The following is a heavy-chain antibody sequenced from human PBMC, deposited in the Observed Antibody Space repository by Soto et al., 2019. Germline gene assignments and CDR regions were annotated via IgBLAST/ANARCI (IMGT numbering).Heavy chain of an antibody. CDR3: ARLGGYCSSANCFGYYAMDV. D-gene: IGHD2-2*01. Sequence: PSETLSLTCTLSDDFSSSNGHYWGWIRQPPGKGLEWIGGISYSGSTHYNPSLKSRVTISIDTSKNQFSLKATSVTVADTAVYFCARLGGYCSSANCFGYYAMDVWGQGTTVTVSS. J-gene: IGHJ6*02. V-gene: IGHV4-39*01. CDR2: ISYSGST. CDR1: DDFSSSNGHY.